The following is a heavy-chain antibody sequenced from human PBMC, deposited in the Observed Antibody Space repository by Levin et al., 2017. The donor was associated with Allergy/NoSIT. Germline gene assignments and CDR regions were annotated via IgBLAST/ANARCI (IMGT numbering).Heavy chain of an antibody. V-gene: IGHV1-2*02. J-gene: IGHJ5*02. CDR2: INPNSGGT. CDR3: ARFKLMASNWFDP. Sequence: GESLKISCKASGYTFTGYYMHWVRQAPGQGLEWMGWINPNSGGTNYAQKFQGRVTMTRDTSISTAYMELSRLRSDDTAVYYCARFKLMASNWFDPWGQGTLVTVSS. CDR1: GYTFTGYY. D-gene: IGHD2-8*01.